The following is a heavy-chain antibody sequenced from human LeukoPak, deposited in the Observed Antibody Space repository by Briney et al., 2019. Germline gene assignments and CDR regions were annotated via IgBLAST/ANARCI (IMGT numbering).Heavy chain of an antibody. CDR2: INPNGGST. V-gene: IGHV1-46*01. CDR3: ARRGSQLNFDY. Sequence: ASVKVSCKASGYTFTGYYMHWVRQAPGQGLEWMGIINPNGGSTSYAQKFQGRVTMTRDTSTSTVYMDLSSLRSEDTAVYYCARRGSQLNFDYWGQGTLVIVSS. D-gene: IGHD5-18*01. J-gene: IGHJ4*02. CDR1: GYTFTGYY.